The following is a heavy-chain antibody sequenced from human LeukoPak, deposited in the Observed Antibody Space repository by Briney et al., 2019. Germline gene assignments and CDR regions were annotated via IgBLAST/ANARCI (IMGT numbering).Heavy chain of an antibody. CDR3: AREDHNYYYDSSGYYD. V-gene: IGHV3-74*01. J-gene: IGHJ4*02. CDR2: INSDGSST. Sequence: AGGSLRLSCAASGFTFSSYWMHWVRQAPGKGLVWVSRINSDGSSTSHADSVKGRFTISRDNAKNTLYLQMNSLRAEDTAVYYCAREDHNYYYDSSGYYDWGQGTLVTVSS. D-gene: IGHD3-22*01. CDR1: GFTFSSYW.